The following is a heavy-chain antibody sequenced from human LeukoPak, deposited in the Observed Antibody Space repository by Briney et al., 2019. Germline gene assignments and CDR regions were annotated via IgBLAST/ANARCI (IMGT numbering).Heavy chain of an antibody. D-gene: IGHD3-22*01. V-gene: IGHV4-38-2*01. Sequence: GSLRLSCAASGFTFSSYSMNWVRQAPGKGLEWIGSIYHSGSTYYNPSLKSRVTISVDTSKNQFSLKLSSVTAADTAVYYCARATYYYDSSGYWTLEFDFDIWGQGTMVTVSS. CDR1: GFTFSSYS. CDR3: ARATYYYDSSGYWTLEFDFDI. CDR2: IYHSGST. J-gene: IGHJ3*02.